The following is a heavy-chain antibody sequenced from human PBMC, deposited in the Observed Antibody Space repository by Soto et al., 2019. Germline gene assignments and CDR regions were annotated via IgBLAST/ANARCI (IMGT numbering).Heavy chain of an antibody. CDR3: ARGLGGAAANWFDP. Sequence: SETLSLTCAVYGGSFSGYYCSWIRQPPGKGLEWIGEINHSGSTNYNPSLKSRVTISVDTSMNQFSLKLSSVTAADTAVYYCARGLGGAAANWFDPRGQGTLVTVSS. J-gene: IGHJ5*02. CDR1: GGSFSGYY. D-gene: IGHD6-13*01. V-gene: IGHV4-34*01. CDR2: INHSGST.